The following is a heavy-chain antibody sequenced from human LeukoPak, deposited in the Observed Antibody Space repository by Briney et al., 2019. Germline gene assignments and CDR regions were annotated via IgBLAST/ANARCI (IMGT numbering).Heavy chain of an antibody. Sequence: GGSLRLSCEASTFTFTPDWVSWVRQAPGKGLEWVAMIKRYGGEKYYVDSVKGRFTISRDNAKKSLYLQMDSLRDEDTAVYYCASLDTAHPSGVYWGQGTLVTVSS. CDR3: ASLDTAHPSGVY. CDR2: IKRYGGEK. J-gene: IGHJ4*02. CDR1: TFTFTPDW. D-gene: IGHD5-18*01. V-gene: IGHV3-7*01.